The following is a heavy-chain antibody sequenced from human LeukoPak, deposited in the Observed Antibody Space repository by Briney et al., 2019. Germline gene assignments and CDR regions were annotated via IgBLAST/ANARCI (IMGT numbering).Heavy chain of an antibody. Sequence: GGSLRLSCAASGFTFKNYAMTWVRQAPRKGLEWVSSIGGGGYSTDYADSVKGRFTISRDNSKNSLYLHMNSLRTEDTALYYCAKDNHPDAFDIWGQGTMVTVSS. V-gene: IGHV3-43*02. CDR3: AKDNHPDAFDI. CDR2: IGGGGYST. CDR1: GFTFKNYA. J-gene: IGHJ3*02.